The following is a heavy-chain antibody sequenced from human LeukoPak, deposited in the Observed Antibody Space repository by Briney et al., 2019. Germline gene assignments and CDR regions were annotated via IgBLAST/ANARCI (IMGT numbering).Heavy chain of an antibody. CDR3: VRDGGYYGPDS. CDR2: INQVASEK. D-gene: IGHD3-10*01. Sequence: GGSLRLSCAASGFTISFYWMSWVRQAPGKGLERGANINQVASEKNYVDSVKGRFTISRDKAKNSLYLQMNSVRGEDTAMYYCVRDGGYYGPDSWGQGALVSVSS. J-gene: IGHJ4*02. CDR1: GFTISFYW. V-gene: IGHV3-7*04.